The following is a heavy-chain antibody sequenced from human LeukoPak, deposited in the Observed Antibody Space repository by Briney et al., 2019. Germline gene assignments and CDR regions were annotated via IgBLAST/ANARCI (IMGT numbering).Heavy chain of an antibody. CDR3: ARDLLYSGSYSWYFDL. J-gene: IGHJ2*01. V-gene: IGHV3-23*01. D-gene: IGHD1-26*01. CDR2: ISGSGGST. Sequence: QPGGSLRLSCAASGFTFSSYAMSWVRQAPGKGLEWVSAISGSGGSTYYADSVKGRFTISRDNSKNMLYLQMNSLRAEDTAVYFCARDLLYSGSYSWYFDLWGRGIPVTVSS. CDR1: GFTFSSYA.